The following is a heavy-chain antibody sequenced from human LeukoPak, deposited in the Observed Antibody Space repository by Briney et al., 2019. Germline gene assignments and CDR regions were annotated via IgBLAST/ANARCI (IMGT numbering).Heavy chain of an antibody. V-gene: IGHV3-30*03. Sequence: HPGGSLRLSCAASGFNFFSYGMHWVRQAPGKGLEWVAVISYDGSNKYYADSVKGRFTISRDNSKNTLYLQMNSLRAEDTAVYYCARDLTGSIDYWGQGTLVTVSS. CDR1: GFNFFSYG. CDR3: ARDLTGSIDY. J-gene: IGHJ4*02. D-gene: IGHD3-9*01. CDR2: ISYDGSNK.